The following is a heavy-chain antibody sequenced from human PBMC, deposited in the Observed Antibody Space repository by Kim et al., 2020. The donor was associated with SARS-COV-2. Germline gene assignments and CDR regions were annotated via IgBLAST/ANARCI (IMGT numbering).Heavy chain of an antibody. V-gene: IGHV4-59*13. D-gene: IGHD3-10*01. J-gene: IGHJ6*02. CDR3: ARVFMVRGVINKYYYYGMDV. CDR1: GGSISSYY. CDR2: IYYSGST. Sequence: SETLSLTCTVSGGSISSYYWSWIRQPPGKGLEWIGYIYYSGSTNYNPSLKSRVTISVDTSKNQFSLKLSSVTAADTAVYYCARVFMVRGVINKYYYYGMDVWGQGTTVTVSS.